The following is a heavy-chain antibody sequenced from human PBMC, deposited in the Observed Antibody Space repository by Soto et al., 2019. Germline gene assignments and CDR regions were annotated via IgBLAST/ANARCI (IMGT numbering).Heavy chain of an antibody. V-gene: IGHV3-30*04. D-gene: IGHD2-8*01. CDR3: ARDGCPNGVCFNDY. CDR1: GFSFSSYA. CDR2: RSYDGRNE. Sequence: QVKLVESGGGVVQPGRSLRLSCAASGFSFSSYAMHWVRQARGKGLEWLSFRSYDGRNEYYADSVKGRFTVSRDSSENTLYLQINTLKPEDTAVYYCARDGCPNGVCFNDYWGQGTLVTVSP. J-gene: IGHJ4*02.